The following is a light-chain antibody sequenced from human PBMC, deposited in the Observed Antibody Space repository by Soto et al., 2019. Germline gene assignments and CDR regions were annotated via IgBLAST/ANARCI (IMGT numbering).Light chain of an antibody. CDR3: SSYTSSNTQV. V-gene: IGLV2-14*01. CDR1: SSDVSGYNY. CDR2: DVS. J-gene: IGLJ1*01. Sequence: QSALTQPASVSGSPGQSITISCTGTSSDVSGYNYVSWYQQHPGKAPKLMIFDVSNRPSGVSSRFSGSKSGNTASLIISGLQAEDEADYYCSSYTSSNTQVFGTGTKVTVL.